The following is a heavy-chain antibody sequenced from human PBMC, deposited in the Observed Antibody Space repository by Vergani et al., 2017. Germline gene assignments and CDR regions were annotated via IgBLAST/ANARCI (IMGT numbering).Heavy chain of an antibody. CDR2: IDHTGRP. CDR3: ARVNTETNGHLYYYYYMDV. Sequence: QVQLQQWGGGLFKPSETLSLTCVVNGGSFTSYHWTWIRQSPGEGLEWVGDIDHTGRPDYNPSLKSRLNMSVDKSRNQFSLTLNSVTATDTAIYFCARVNTETNGHLYYYYYMDVWGQGTAVTVS. V-gene: IGHV4-34*01. CDR1: GGSFTSYH. J-gene: IGHJ6*03. D-gene: IGHD4-11*01.